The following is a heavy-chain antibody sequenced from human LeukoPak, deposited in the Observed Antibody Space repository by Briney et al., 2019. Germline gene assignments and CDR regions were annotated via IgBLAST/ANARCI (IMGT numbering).Heavy chain of an antibody. Sequence: SETLSLTCAVYGGSFSGYYWTLIRQTPGKGLEWIGEISHTGLTGSNPSLKGRVTIFVDSSKKQFSLRMTSVTAADTGVYYCARVPDITARPCDTWGPGTLVTVSS. CDR2: ISHTGLT. J-gene: IGHJ5*02. CDR1: GGSFSGYY. V-gene: IGHV4-34*01. D-gene: IGHD1-1*01. CDR3: ARVPDITARPCDT.